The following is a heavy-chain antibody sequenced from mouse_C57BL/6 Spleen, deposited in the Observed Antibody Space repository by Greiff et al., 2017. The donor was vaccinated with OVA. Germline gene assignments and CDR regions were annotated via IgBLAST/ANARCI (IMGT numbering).Heavy chain of an antibody. D-gene: IGHD1-1*01. V-gene: IGHV1-26*01. Sequence: EVKVVESGPELVKPGASVKISCKASGYTFTDYYMNWVKQSHGKSLEWIGDINPNNGGTSYNQKFKGKATLTVDKSSSTAYMELRSLTSEDSAVYYCAREDPYGSSSFAYWGQGTLVTVSA. CDR2: INPNNGGT. CDR3: AREDPYGSSSFAY. CDR1: GYTFTDYY. J-gene: IGHJ3*01.